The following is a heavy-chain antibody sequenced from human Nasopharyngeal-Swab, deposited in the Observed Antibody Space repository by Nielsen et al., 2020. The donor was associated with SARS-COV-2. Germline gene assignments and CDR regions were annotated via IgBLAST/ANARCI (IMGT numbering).Heavy chain of an antibody. D-gene: IGHD3-10*01. CDR1: GFTFSDYY. V-gene: IGHV3-11*04. CDR2: ISSSGSTI. Sequence: GESLKISCAASGFTFSDYYMSWIRQAPGKGLEWVSYISSSGSTIYYADSVKGRFTISRDNAKNPLYLQMNSLRAEDTAVYYCARGLLWFGELLGYYYYYGMDVWGQGTTVTVSS. CDR3: ARGLLWFGELLGYYYYYGMDV. J-gene: IGHJ6*02.